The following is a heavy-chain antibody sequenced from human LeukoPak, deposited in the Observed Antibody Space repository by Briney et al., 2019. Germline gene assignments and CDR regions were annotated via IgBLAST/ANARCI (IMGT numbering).Heavy chain of an antibody. Sequence: GGSLRLSCAASGFTFSSYAMSWVRQAPGKGLEWVAVIWYDGSNKYYADSVKGRFTISRDNSKNTLYLQMNSLRAEDTAVYYCAREGDYYDSSGYFAPLDYWGQGTLVTVSS. D-gene: IGHD3-22*01. J-gene: IGHJ4*02. CDR3: AREGDYYDSSGYFAPLDY. CDR2: IWYDGSNK. CDR1: GFTFSSYA. V-gene: IGHV3-33*08.